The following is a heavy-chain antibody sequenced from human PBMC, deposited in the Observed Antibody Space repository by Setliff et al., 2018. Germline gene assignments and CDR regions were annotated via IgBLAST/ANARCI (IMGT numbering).Heavy chain of an antibody. CDR1: GVSFGSGTLY. CDR3: ARQRRIWNDLDYFDY. J-gene: IGHJ4*02. CDR2: IYSSGNI. D-gene: IGHD1-1*01. Sequence: TSETLSLTCTVSGVSFGSGTLYWTWLRQPAGKGLEWIGHIYSSGNINYNPSLVSRVTISIDTSKSQFSLRLSSVTAADTAVYYCARQRRIWNDLDYFDYWGQGTLVTVSS. V-gene: IGHV4-61*09.